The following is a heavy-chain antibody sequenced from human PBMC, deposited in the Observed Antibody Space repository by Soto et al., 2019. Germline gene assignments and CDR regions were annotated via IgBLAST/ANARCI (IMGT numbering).Heavy chain of an antibody. Sequence: QAHLVESGGGVVQPGRSLRLSCTTSGFTFSTFALHWVRQAPGKGLEGVAIIWSDGNDKDYADSVKGRFIISRDNSKNTLSMQMNNLRAEDTAVYYCVRGSYHSDGVRHNLGFFGPWGEGTLVTVSS. CDR3: VRGSYHSDGVRHNLGFFGP. D-gene: IGHD2-8*02. CDR2: IWSDGNDK. CDR1: GFTFSTFA. J-gene: IGHJ5*02. V-gene: IGHV3-33*01.